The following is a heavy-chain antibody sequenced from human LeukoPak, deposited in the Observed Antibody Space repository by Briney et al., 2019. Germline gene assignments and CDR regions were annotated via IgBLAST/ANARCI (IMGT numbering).Heavy chain of an antibody. CDR1: GFTFSTYA. V-gene: IGHV3-23*01. Sequence: GGSLRLSCAASGFTFSTYAMTWVRQAPGKGLEWVSGISAGGDRTYYADSVKGRFTISRDNSKNTLYLQMNSMRAEDTAEYYCARSTVGTSCCTAVDYWGQGTLVTVSS. CDR3: ARSTVGTSCCTAVDY. D-gene: IGHD1-26*01. J-gene: IGHJ4*02. CDR2: ISAGGDRT.